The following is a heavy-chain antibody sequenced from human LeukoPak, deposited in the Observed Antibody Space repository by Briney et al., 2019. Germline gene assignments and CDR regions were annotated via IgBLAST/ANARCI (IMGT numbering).Heavy chain of an antibody. V-gene: IGHV3-48*03. CDR1: GFTFSRYE. Sequence: GGSLRLSCAASGFTFSRYEMNWVRQAPGKGLEWVSYISSSGSTIYYADSVKGRFTISRDNAKNSLCLQVNSLRAYDTAVYYCAGLQRYLSDYYYGRGLWAQGTTVTVSS. CDR3: AGLQRYLSDYYYGRGL. D-gene: IGHD5-24*01. J-gene: IGHJ6*01. CDR2: ISSSGSTI.